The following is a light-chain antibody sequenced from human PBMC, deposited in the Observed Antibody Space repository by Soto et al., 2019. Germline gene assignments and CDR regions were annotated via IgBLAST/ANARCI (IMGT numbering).Light chain of an antibody. CDR1: SSNIGGNP. V-gene: IGLV1-44*01. CDR3: AAWDDSLNGYV. J-gene: IGLJ1*01. Sequence: QLVLTQPPSASGTPGQRVTISCSGSSSNIGGNPVNWYQQLPGTAPKLLIYNNNRRPSGVPDRFSGSKSGTSASLAISGLQSEDEADCYCAAWDDSLNGYVFGTGTNLTVL. CDR2: NNN.